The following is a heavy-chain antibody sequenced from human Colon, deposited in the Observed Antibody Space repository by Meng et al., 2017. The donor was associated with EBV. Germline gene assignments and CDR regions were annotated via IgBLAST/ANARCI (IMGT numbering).Heavy chain of an antibody. J-gene: IGHJ4*02. V-gene: IGHV4-34*01. D-gene: IGHD6-25*01. CDR3: ARRLAALDD. Sequence: QVQLQQWGAGLLKPSEPLSLSFAVYGGSFRGYYWTWIRQPPGKGLEWVAEINYSGNTNYSPSLKSRVTISIDTSKNQFSLKLSSVTAADTAIYYCARRLAALDDWDQGTLVTVSS. CDR2: INYSGNT. CDR1: GGSFRGYY.